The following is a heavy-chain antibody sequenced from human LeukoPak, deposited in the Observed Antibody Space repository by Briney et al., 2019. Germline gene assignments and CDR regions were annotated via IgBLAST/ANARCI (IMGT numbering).Heavy chain of an antibody. J-gene: IGHJ4*02. V-gene: IGHV3-7*01. CDR3: ATDGSPFDN. Sequence: PGGSLRLSCAASGFTFSSYWMSWVRQRPGKGLEWVANIKQDGNEKYYLDSVKGRFTISRDNAKNSLYLQMDSLRAEDTAIYYCATDGSPFDNWGQGTLVTVSS. CDR1: GFTFSSYW. CDR2: IKQDGNEK.